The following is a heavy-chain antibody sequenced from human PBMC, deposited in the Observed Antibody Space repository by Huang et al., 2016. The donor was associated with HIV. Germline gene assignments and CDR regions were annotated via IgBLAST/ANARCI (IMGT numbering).Heavy chain of an antibody. CDR2: IFPDDSDA. CDR1: GYTFSIYW. J-gene: IGHJ3*02. CDR3: AKLRRRDYSGSDAFDI. D-gene: IGHD4-4*01. Sequence: QLVQSGPELKKPGESLTISCKASGYTFSIYWIGWVGQMSGKGLEWMGIIFPDDSDARDSPSCQGQVTFSADKSNTSAYLHWRSLKASDTARYYCAKLRRRDYSGSDAFDIWGQGTMVVVSS. V-gene: IGHV5-51*01.